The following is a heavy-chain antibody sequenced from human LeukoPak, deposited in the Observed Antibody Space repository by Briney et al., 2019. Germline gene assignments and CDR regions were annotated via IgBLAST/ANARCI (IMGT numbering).Heavy chain of an antibody. J-gene: IGHJ6*02. V-gene: IGHV3-21*01. CDR2: ISSGSNYI. CDR1: GFSFSSYS. CDR3: ARGGGLDV. D-gene: IGHD3-16*01. Sequence: GGSLRLSCAASGFSFSSYSINWIRQTPGKGLEWVSSISSGSNYIYYADSVKGRFIISRDNAENSLHLQMNSLRAEDTAVYYCARGGGLDVWGQGATVTVSS.